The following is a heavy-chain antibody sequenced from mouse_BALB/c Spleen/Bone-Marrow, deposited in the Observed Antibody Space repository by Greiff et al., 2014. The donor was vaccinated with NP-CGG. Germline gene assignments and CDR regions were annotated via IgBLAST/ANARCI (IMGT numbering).Heavy chain of an antibody. V-gene: IGHV14-4*02. CDR1: GFNIKDSY. D-gene: IGHD2-4*01. J-gene: IGHJ2*01. CDR2: IDPENGDT. Sequence: VQLQQSGAELVRSGASVRLSCTASGFNIKDSYIHWVRQRPEQGLEWIGWIDPENGDTDYAPKFQGKATMTADTSSNTAYLQLSSLTSEDTAVYYCKGYDYDVDSFDYWGQGTTLTVSS. CDR3: KGYDYDVDSFDY.